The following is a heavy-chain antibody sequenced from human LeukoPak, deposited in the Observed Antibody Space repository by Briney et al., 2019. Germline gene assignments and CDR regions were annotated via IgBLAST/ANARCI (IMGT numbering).Heavy chain of an antibody. J-gene: IGHJ5*02. CDR2: INHSGST. CDR3: AGSLWSCWCWFPLNWFDP. D-gene: IGHD3-3*01. V-gene: IGHV4-34*01. Sequence: SETLSLTCAVYGGSFSGYYWSWIRQPPGKGLEWIGEINHSGSTNYNPSLKSRVTISVDTSKNQFSLKLSSVTAADTAVYYCAGSLWSCWCWFPLNWFDPWGQGALVTVSS. CDR1: GGSFSGYY.